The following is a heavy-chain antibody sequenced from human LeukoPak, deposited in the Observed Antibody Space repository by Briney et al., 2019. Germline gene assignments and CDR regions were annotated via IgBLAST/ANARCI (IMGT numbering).Heavy chain of an antibody. D-gene: IGHD3-3*01. J-gene: IGHJ4*02. Sequence: GGSLRRSCAASGFTFTTYWMTWVRQAPGKGLEWVANINQDGSEKYFVDSVKGRFTISRDNAKNSLYLQVNSLTAEDTAVYYCARAGVDTSGYYYQGFDYWGQGTLVTVSS. CDR2: INQDGSEK. CDR3: ARAGVDTSGYYYQGFDY. CDR1: GFTFTTYW. V-gene: IGHV3-7*01.